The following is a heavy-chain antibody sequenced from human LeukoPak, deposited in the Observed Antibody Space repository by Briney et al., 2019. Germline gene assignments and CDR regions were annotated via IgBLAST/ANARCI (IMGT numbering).Heavy chain of an antibody. J-gene: IGHJ6*03. Sequence: PGGSLRLSCAASDFSFGGYAMSWVRQAPGKGLEWVGRIKSKTDGGTTDYAAPVKGRFTISRDDSKNTLYLQMNSLKTEDTAVYYCTTVTVTTVAYYMDVWGKGTTVTVSS. D-gene: IGHD4-11*01. V-gene: IGHV3-15*01. CDR3: TTVTVTTVAYYMDV. CDR1: DFSFGGYA. CDR2: IKSKTDGGTT.